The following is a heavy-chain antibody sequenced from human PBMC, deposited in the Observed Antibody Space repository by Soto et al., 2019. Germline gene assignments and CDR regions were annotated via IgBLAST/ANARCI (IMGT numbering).Heavy chain of an antibody. J-gene: IGHJ4*02. CDR3: ARDTGDCSGSYYGY. V-gene: IGHV1-18*01. Sequence: QVQLVQSGAEVKKPGASVKVSCKASGYTFTSYGISWVRQAPGQGLAWMGWISAYNGNTNYAQTLQGRVTMTTDTSASTAYRDQRSLRSDDTDEYYCARDTGDCSGSYYGYWGQGTLVTVSS. CDR1: GYTFTSYG. D-gene: IGHD3-10*02. CDR2: ISAYNGNT.